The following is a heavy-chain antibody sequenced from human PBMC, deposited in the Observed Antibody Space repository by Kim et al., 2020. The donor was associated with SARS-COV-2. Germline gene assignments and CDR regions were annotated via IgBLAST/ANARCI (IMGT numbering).Heavy chain of an antibody. D-gene: IGHD2-2*02. CDR1: GGSFSGYY. CDR3: ARGSSRDTLLFDY. Sequence: SETLSLTCAVYGGSFSGYYWSWIRQPPGKGLEWIGEINHSGSTNYNPSLKSRVTISVDTSKNQFSLKLSSVTAADTAVYYCARGSSRDTLLFDYWGQGTL. J-gene: IGHJ4*02. V-gene: IGHV4-34*01. CDR2: INHSGST.